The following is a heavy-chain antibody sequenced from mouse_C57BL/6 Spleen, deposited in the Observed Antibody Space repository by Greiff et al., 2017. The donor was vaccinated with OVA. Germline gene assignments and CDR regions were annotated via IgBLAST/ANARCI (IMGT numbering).Heavy chain of an antibody. V-gene: IGHV1-77*01. CDR1: GYTFTDYY. CDR3: ARYAYGSSYFDY. CDR2: IGPGSGST. Sequence: VQLQQSGAELVKPGASVKISCKASGYTFTDYYINWVKQRPGKGLEWIGKIGPGSGSTYYNEKFKGKATLTADKSSITAYMQLSILTSYVSSVYFCARYAYGSSYFDYWGQGTTLTVSS. D-gene: IGHD1-1*01. J-gene: IGHJ2*01.